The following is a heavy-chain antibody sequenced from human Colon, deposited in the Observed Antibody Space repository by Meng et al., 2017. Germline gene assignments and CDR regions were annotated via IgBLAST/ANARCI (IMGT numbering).Heavy chain of an antibody. V-gene: IGHV1-3*01. CDR1: GYTFTDYG. CDR2: ISAANGYT. D-gene: IGHD3-10*01. CDR3: AIDYASGRFFDD. Sequence: QAQLVQSGTEVKKPGASVKISCKASGYTFTDYGSHWVRQAPGQSLEWLGWISAANGYTDYSKKFQGRVTITGDTSASTVYMDLSSLISEDTAVYYCAIDYASGRFFDDWGQGTLVTVSS. J-gene: IGHJ4*02.